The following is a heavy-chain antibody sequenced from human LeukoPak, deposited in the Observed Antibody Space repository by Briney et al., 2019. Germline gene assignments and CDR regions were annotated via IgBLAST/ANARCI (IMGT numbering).Heavy chain of an antibody. J-gene: IGHJ4*02. V-gene: IGHV4-31*03. CDR2: IYYSGST. CDR3: ARVQFTEWLPFDY. Sequence: PSETLSLTCTVSGGSISSGDYYWSWTRQHPGKGLEWIGSIYYSGSTYYNPSLKSRVSISVDTSKNQFSLKLSSVTAADTAVYYCARVQFTEWLPFDYWGQGTLVTVSS. CDR1: GGSISSGDYY. D-gene: IGHD3-3*01.